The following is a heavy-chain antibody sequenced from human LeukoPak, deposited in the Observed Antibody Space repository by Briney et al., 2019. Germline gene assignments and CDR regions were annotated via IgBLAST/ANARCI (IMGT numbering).Heavy chain of an antibody. CDR2: ISSGGTYV. J-gene: IGHJ4*02. V-gene: IGHV3-21*01. CDR1: AFSLSAYN. Sequence: GGSLRLSCAASAFSLSAYNMNWVRQAPGKGLEWVSSISSGGTYVDYADSVKGRFTISRDNAKNSLYLQMNSLRAEDTAVFYCARDPGYSNSPYYLDYWGQGTLVTVSS. D-gene: IGHD5-12*01. CDR3: ARDPGYSNSPYYLDY.